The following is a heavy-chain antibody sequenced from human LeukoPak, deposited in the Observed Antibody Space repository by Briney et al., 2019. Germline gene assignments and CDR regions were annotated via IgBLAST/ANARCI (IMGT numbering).Heavy chain of an antibody. Sequence: GGSLRLSCAASGFTVSSNYMSWVRQAPGKGLEWVSVIYSGGSTYYADSVKGRFTISRHNSKNTLYLQMNSLRAEDTAVYYCERGQVQLWPHFDYWGQGTLVTVSS. CDR3: ERGQVQLWPHFDY. CDR1: GFTVSSNY. CDR2: IYSGGST. V-gene: IGHV3-53*04. D-gene: IGHD5-18*01. J-gene: IGHJ4*02.